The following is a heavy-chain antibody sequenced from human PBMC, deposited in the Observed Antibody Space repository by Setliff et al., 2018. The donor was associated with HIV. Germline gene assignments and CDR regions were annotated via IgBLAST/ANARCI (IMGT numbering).Heavy chain of an antibody. Sequence: SETLSLTCAVSGVSVNNDDDYWSWIRQSPGKGLEWIGEINHSGSTNYNPSLKSRVTILGDTSKNQFSLKLSSVTAADTAVYYCARRAGSDYFTRFDYWGQGTLVTVSS. J-gene: IGHJ4*02. CDR2: INHSGST. V-gene: IGHV4-34*01. CDR3: ARRAGSDYFTRFDY. D-gene: IGHD3-10*01. CDR1: GVSVNNDDDY.